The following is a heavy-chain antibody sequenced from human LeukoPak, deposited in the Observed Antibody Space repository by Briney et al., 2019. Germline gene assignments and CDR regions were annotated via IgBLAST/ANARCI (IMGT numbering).Heavy chain of an antibody. CDR2: ISAYNGNT. Sequence: ASVKVSCKASGYTFTSYGISWVRQAPGQGLEWMGWISAYNGNTNYAQKLQGRVTMTTDTSTSTAYMELRSLRSDDTAVYYCARSSTSVWEYSSGWYEFGGNDYWGQGTLVTVSS. V-gene: IGHV1-18*01. CDR3: ARSSTSVWEYSSGWYEFGGNDY. D-gene: IGHD6-13*01. CDR1: GYTFTSYG. J-gene: IGHJ4*02.